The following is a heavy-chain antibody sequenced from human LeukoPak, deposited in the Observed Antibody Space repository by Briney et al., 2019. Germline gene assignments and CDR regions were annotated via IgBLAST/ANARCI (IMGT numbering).Heavy chain of an antibody. Sequence: QPGRSLRLSCAASGFTFGSYGMHWVRQAPGKGLEWVAVIWYDGSNKYYADSVKGRFTISRDNSKNTLYLQMNSLRAEDTAVYYCARDWEQLWSFDYWGQGTLVTVSS. J-gene: IGHJ4*02. CDR1: GFTFGSYG. CDR2: IWYDGSNK. V-gene: IGHV3-33*08. D-gene: IGHD5-18*01. CDR3: ARDWEQLWSFDY.